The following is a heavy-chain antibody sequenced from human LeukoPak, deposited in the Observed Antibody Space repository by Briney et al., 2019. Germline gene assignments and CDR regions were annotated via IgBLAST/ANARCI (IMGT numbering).Heavy chain of an antibody. CDR2: ISGSGGST. CDR3: AKDHQLRYFDWFTDSGFDY. D-gene: IGHD3-9*01. J-gene: IGHJ4*02. CDR1: GFTFSSYA. Sequence: TGGSLRLSCAASGFTFSSYAMSWVRQAPGKGLEWVSAISGSGGSTYYADSVKGRFTISRDNSKNTLYLQMNSLRAEDTAVYYCAKDHQLRYFDWFTDSGFDYWGQGTLVTVSS. V-gene: IGHV3-23*01.